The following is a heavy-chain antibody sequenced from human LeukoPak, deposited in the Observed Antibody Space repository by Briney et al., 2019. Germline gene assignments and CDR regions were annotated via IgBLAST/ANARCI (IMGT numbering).Heavy chain of an antibody. CDR3: AKDGGLWVSAHWGDS. J-gene: IGHJ4*02. CDR2: ITTGGPNT. V-gene: IGHV3-23*01. D-gene: IGHD7-27*01. Sequence: GGSLRLSCTASGFTFSSYTTSWVRQAPGKGLKWVSTITTGGPNTYYADSVKGRFTVSRDDSKNTLYLQMNSLRAEDTAVYYCAKDGGLWVSAHWGDSWGRGTLVTVSS. CDR1: GFTFSSYT.